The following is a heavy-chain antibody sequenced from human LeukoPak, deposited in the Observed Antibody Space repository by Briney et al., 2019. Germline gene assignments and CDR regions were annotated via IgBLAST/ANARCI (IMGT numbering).Heavy chain of an antibody. CDR2: INHSGST. V-gene: IGHV4-34*01. CDR3: ARGGVLWFGELFRNWFDP. CDR1: GGSFSGYY. J-gene: IGHJ5*02. D-gene: IGHD3-10*01. Sequence: SETLSLTCAVYGGSFSGYYWSWIHQPPGKGLEWIGEINHSGSTNYNPSLKSRVTISVDTSKNQFSLKLSSVTAADTAVYYCARGGVLWFGELFRNWFDPWGQGTLVTVSS.